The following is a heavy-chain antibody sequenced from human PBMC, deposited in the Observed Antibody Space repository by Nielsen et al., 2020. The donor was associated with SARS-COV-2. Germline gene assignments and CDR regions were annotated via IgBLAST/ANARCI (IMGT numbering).Heavy chain of an antibody. D-gene: IGHD3-22*01. J-gene: IGHJ4*02. CDR1: GFTFSSYA. CDR3: AKLPITMIVVVHFDY. Sequence: GGSLRLSCAASGFTFSSYAMHWVRQAPGKGLEWVAVISYDGSNKYYADSVKGRFTISRDNSKNTLYLQMNSLRAEDTAVYYCAKLPITMIVVVHFDYWGQGTLVTVSS. V-gene: IGHV3-30*04. CDR2: ISYDGSNK.